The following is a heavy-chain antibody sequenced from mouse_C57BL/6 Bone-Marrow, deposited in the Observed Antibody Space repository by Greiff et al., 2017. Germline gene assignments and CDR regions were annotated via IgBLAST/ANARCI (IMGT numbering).Heavy chain of an antibody. Sequence: QVQLQQPGAELVKPGASVKMSCKASGYTFTSYWITWVKPRPGPGLEWIGDIYPGSGSTNYNEKFKSKATLTVDKYSSTAYMQLSSLTSEDSAVYYCASSTMVTTTGYYFDYWGQGATLTVSS. V-gene: IGHV1-55*01. CDR2: IYPGSGST. CDR3: ASSTMVTTTGYYFDY. J-gene: IGHJ2*01. D-gene: IGHD2-2*01. CDR1: GYTFTSYW.